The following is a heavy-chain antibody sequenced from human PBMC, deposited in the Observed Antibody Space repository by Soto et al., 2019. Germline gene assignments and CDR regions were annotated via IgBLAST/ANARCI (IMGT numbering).Heavy chain of an antibody. D-gene: IGHD1-1*01. CDR1: GYTFTGYY. CDR3: ARRIKTGTTDEI. V-gene: IGHV1-2*02. CDR2: INPNSGGT. Sequence: ASVKVSCKASGYTFTGYYMHWVRQAPGQGLEWMGWINPNSGGTNYAQKFQGRVTMTRDTSISTAYMELSRLRSDDTAVYYCARRIKTGTTDEIWGQGTMVTVSS. J-gene: IGHJ3*02.